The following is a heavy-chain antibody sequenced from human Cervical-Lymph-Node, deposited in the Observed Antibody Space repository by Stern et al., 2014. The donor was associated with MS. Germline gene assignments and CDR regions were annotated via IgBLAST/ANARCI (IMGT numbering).Heavy chain of an antibody. CDR1: GYTFTSYG. CDR3: ARGLLGSENAFDI. D-gene: IGHD2-15*01. J-gene: IGHJ3*02. V-gene: IGHV1-18*01. Sequence: QVQLVQSGAEVKTPGASVKVSCKASGYTFTSYGISLVRQAPGHGLEWMGWSSATNGNPIYAQKPQGRVTMTTDTSTSTAYMELRSLRSDDTAVYYCARGLLGSENAFDIWGQGTMVTVSS. CDR2: SSATNGNP.